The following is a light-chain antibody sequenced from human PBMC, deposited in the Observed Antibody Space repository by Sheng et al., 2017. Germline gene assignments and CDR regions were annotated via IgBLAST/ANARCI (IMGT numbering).Light chain of an antibody. CDR2: GAS. CDR1: HSVSSST. V-gene: IGKV3-20*01. J-gene: IGKJ1*01. Sequence: EIVLTQSPGTLSLSPGERATISCRASHSVSSSTLAWYQQKAGQAPRLLIYGASTRATGIPDRFSGSGSGTDFTLTISRLEPEDSAVYYCQQYGTSIKTFGQGTKVEIK. CDR3: QQYGTSIKT.